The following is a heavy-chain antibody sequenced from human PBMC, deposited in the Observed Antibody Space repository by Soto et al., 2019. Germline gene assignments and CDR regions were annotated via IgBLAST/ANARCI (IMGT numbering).Heavy chain of an antibody. CDR1: RFTFTIYA. D-gene: IGHD6-19*01. J-gene: IGHJ5*02. V-gene: IGHV3-30-3*01. CDR2: ISNDGSTK. Sequence: QEHLVESGGGVVQPGRSLRLSCAASRFTFTIYAMHWVRQAPSKGLEWVALISNDGSTKYYADSVKGRFTISRDNSKNTLFLQMYRLRPDDTAGYDCARVTKEKWLVKWFDPWGQGHLVTVSS. CDR3: ARVTKEKWLVKWFDP.